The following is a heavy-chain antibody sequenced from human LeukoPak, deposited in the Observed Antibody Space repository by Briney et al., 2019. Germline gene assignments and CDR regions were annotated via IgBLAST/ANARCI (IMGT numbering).Heavy chain of an antibody. CDR3: ATGATYYYYAMDV. CDR2: IYHTGST. V-gene: IGHV4-30-2*01. CDR1: GGSISSGGYS. J-gene: IGHJ6*02. Sequence: PSETLSLTCAVSGGSISSGGYSWSWIRQPPGKGLEWIVYIYHTGSTYYSPSLKSRVTISIDRSRNHFSLSLNSVTAADTAVYYCATGATYYYYAMDVWGQGTTVTVSS.